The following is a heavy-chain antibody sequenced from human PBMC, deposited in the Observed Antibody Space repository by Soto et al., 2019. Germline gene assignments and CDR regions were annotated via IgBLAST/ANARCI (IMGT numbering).Heavy chain of an antibody. D-gene: IGHD6-19*01. Sequence: GGSLRLSCAASGFTFSTYAMAWVRQAPGKGLEWVSGVSASGLNTDYADPVKGRFYISRDNSKNSLYLQMNSLRAEDTAVYYCARDESLYSSGWYVPLSIYGMDVWGQGTTVTVSS. CDR3: ARDESLYSSGWYVPLSIYGMDV. J-gene: IGHJ6*02. CDR2: VSASGLNT. CDR1: GFTFSTYA. V-gene: IGHV3-23*01.